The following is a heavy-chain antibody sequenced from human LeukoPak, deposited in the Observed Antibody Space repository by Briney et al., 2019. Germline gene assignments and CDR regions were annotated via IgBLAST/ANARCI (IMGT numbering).Heavy chain of an antibody. Sequence: SVKVSCKASGGTFSSYAISWVRQAPGQGLEWMGGIIPIFGTANYAQKFQGRVTITADESTSTAYMELSSLRSEDTAVYYCAGVRRPQGIFDYWGQETLVTVSS. J-gene: IGHJ4*02. CDR3: AGVRRPQGIFDY. V-gene: IGHV1-69*13. CDR1: GGTFSSYA. CDR2: IIPIFGTA. D-gene: IGHD6-13*01.